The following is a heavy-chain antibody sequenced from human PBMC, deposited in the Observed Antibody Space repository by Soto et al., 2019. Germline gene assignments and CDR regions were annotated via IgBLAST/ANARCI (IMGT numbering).Heavy chain of an antibody. V-gene: IGHV4-39*01. Sequence: SETLSLTCTVSGGSISSSSYYWGWIRQPPGKGLERIGSIYYSGSTYYNPSLKSRVTISVDTSKNQFSLKLSSVTAADTAVYYCARGFPTAVTVDYWGQGTLVTVSS. CDR3: ARGFPTAVTVDY. D-gene: IGHD4-17*01. CDR1: GGSISSSSYY. J-gene: IGHJ4*02. CDR2: IYYSGST.